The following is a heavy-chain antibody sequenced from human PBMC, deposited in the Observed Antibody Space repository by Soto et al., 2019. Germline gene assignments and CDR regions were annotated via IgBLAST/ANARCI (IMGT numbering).Heavy chain of an antibody. J-gene: IGHJ6*02. CDR2: ISAYNGNT. V-gene: IGHV1-18*04. CDR3: ARLRFLEWLSPRNYGMDV. D-gene: IGHD3-3*01. Sequence: GASVKVSCKASGYTFTSYGISWVRQAPGQGLEWMGWISAYNGNTNYVQKLQGRVTMTTDTSTSTAYMELRSLRSDDTAVYYCARLRFLEWLSPRNYGMDVWGQGTTVTVSS. CDR1: GYTFTSYG.